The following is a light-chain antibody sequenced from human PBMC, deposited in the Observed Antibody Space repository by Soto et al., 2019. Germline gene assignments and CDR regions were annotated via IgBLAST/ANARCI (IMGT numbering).Light chain of an antibody. J-gene: IGKJ3*01. CDR3: XNYYSAPFT. Sequence: DIQMTQSPSSLSAFLGDRVTITCRASQGXSXXLVWYQQKPGKVPTLLIYAASTLQXGVPPRFSGTGSGTXXXXXXXXLXPEDXATXXXXNYYSAPFTFGPGTKVDIK. CDR1: QGXSXX. CDR2: AAS. V-gene: IGKV1-27*01.